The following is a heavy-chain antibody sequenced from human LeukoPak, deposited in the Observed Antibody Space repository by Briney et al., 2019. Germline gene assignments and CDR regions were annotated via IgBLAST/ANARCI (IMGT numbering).Heavy chain of an antibody. D-gene: IGHD3-22*01. CDR2: IYTRGNT. V-gene: IGHV4-61*02. CDR1: GDSISSDNYF. J-gene: IGHJ3*02. CDR3: ARVWEYTRNYVGSGETFDI. Sequence: SETLSLTCTASGDSISSDNYFWSWIRQPAGKGLEWIGRIYTRGNTNYNPSLKRRVNMSVDTYKNQFSLRLSPLTAAKTAVYYCARVWEYTRNYVGSGETFDIWGQGTMVTVSS.